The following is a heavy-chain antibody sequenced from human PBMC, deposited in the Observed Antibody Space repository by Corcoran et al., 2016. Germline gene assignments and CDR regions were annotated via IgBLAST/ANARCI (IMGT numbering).Heavy chain of an antibody. Sequence: EVQLVESGGGLVKPGGSLRLSCAASGFTFSSYSMNWVRQAPGKGLEWVSSISSSSSYIYYADSVKGRFTISRDNAKNSLYLQMKSLRAEDTAVYYCARAAGIAVAGTGDAFDIWGQGTMVTVSS. CDR3: ARAAGIAVAGTGDAFDI. J-gene: IGHJ3*02. CDR2: ISSSSSYI. D-gene: IGHD6-19*01. V-gene: IGHV3-21*01. CDR1: GFTFSSYS.